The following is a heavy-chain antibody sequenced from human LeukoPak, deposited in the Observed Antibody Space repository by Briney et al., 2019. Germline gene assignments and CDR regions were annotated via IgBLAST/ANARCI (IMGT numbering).Heavy chain of an antibody. D-gene: IGHD3-22*01. CDR2: IIPIFGTA. V-gene: IGHV1-69*13. J-gene: IGHJ3*02. CDR1: GGTFSSYA. CDR3: ASEAVTYYYDSSGYTPDAFDI. Sequence: SVKVSCKASGGTFSSYAISWVRQAPGQGLEWMGGIIPIFGTANYAQKFQGRVTITADESTSTAYMELSSLRSEDTAVYYCASEAVTYYYDSSGYTPDAFDIWGQGTMVTVSS.